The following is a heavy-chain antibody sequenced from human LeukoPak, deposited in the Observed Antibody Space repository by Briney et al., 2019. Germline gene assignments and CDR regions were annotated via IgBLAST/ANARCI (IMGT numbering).Heavy chain of an antibody. V-gene: IGHV4-59*08. CDR1: GGSISSYY. Sequence: SETLSLTCTVSGGSISSYYWSWIRQPPGKGLEWIGYIYYSGSTNYIPSLKSRVTISIDTSKNQFSLKLSSVTAADTAVYYCARHGAGYSYGYSDVWGQGTTVTVSS. J-gene: IGHJ6*02. CDR2: IYYSGST. D-gene: IGHD5-18*01. CDR3: ARHGAGYSYGYSDV.